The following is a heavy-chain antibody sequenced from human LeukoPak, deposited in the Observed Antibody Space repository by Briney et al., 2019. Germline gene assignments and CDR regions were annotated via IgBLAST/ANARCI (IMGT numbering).Heavy chain of an antibody. D-gene: IGHD2-15*01. Sequence: GASVKVSCKASGGTFSGYAISWVRQAPGQGLEWMGGIIPIFGTANYAQKFQGRVTITADESTSTAYMELSSLRSEDTAVYYCVLECSGGSCYSYFDYWGQGTLVTVSS. CDR3: VLECSGGSCYSYFDY. V-gene: IGHV1-69*13. CDR2: IIPIFGTA. J-gene: IGHJ4*02. CDR1: GGTFSGYA.